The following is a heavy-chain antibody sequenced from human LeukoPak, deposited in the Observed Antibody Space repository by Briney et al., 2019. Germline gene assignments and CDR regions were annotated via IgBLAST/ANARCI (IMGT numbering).Heavy chain of an antibody. V-gene: IGHV3-21*04. CDR3: AKDREIAVAGYRWVAYFDY. Sequence: GGSLRLSCAASAFSLNAYNMNWVRQAPGKGLEWVSSISYTGTYIYYADSVKGRFTISRDNAQNSLYLQMNSLRAEDTALYYCAKDREIAVAGYRWVAYFDYWGQGTLVTVPS. CDR2: ISYTGTYI. D-gene: IGHD6-19*01. J-gene: IGHJ4*02. CDR1: AFSLNAYN.